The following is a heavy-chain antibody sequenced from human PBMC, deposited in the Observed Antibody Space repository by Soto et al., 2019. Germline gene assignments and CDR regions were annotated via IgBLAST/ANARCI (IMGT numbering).Heavy chain of an antibody. V-gene: IGHV3-30-3*01. CDR1: GFPFSSSA. CDR2: MSYDGSSE. D-gene: IGHD3-22*01. Sequence: PGGSLRLSCAASGFPFSSSAMHWVRQAPGKGLEWVAVMSYDGSSEYYADTVKGRFTISRDNSKNTLYLQMNSLRTEDTAVYYCSWGFYSCCVYYHLDYWGQGALVTVSS. J-gene: IGHJ4*02. CDR3: SWGFYSCCVYYHLDY.